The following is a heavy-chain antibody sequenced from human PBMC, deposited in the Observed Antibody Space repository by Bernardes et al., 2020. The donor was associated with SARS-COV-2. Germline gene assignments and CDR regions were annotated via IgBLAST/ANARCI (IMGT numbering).Heavy chain of an antibody. V-gene: IGHV3-64D*06. CDR1: GFTFSSYS. Sequence: GGSLRLSCSASGFTFSSYSMHWVRQAPGKGLEYVSCIISVGDNKPYADSVEDRFTISRDNSKDTLYLQLTSLRLEDTAVYYCVKADYKFFWPSSGWGGHFFDNWGQGSLLTVSS. CDR3: VKADYKFFWPSSGWGGHFFDN. CDR2: IISVGDNK. J-gene: IGHJ4*02. D-gene: IGHD6-19*01.